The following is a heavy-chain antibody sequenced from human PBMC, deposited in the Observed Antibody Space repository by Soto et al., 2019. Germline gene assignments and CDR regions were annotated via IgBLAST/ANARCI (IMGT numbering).Heavy chain of an antibody. D-gene: IGHD3-3*01. CDR2: IWYDGSNK. V-gene: IGHV3-33*01. J-gene: IGHJ6*03. Sequence: GGSLRLSCAASGFTFSSYGMHWVRQAPGKGLEWVAVIWYDGSNKYYADSVKGRFTISRDNSKNTLYLQMNSLRAEDTAVYYCARDAVMIRKITYYYYYMDVWGKGTTVTVSS. CDR1: GFTFSSYG. CDR3: ARDAVMIRKITYYYYYMDV.